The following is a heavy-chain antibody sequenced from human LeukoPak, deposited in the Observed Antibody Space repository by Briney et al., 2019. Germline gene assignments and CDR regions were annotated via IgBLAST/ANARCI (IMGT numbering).Heavy chain of an antibody. D-gene: IGHD2/OR15-2a*01. CDR3: ARVISPARAFDI. V-gene: IGHV4-59*01. CDR1: GGSIRGYY. CDR2: IYYSGST. J-gene: IGHJ3*02. Sequence: PSETLSLTCTVSGGSIRGYYWSWIRQPPGKGLEWIGYIYYSGSTNYNPSLKSRVTISVDTSKNQFSLKLSSVTAADTAVYYCARVISPARAFDIWGQGTMVTVSS.